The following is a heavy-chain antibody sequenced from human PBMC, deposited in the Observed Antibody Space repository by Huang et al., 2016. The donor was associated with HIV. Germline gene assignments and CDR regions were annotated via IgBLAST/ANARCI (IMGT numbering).Heavy chain of an antibody. V-gene: IGHV1-69*13. CDR1: GGTFSRHV. D-gene: IGHD1-26*01. CDR3: AKVGSGSSYFYYYMDV. J-gene: IGHJ6*03. Sequence: QVQLVQSGAEVKKPGSSVNVSCKASGGTFSRHVINWVRQAPGQGLEGMGGIIPISGRSDYAQKFEGRVAMTADESTRTVYMELKRLTYDDTAVYYCAKVGSGSSYFYYYMDVWGKGTSVTVSS. CDR2: IIPISGRS.